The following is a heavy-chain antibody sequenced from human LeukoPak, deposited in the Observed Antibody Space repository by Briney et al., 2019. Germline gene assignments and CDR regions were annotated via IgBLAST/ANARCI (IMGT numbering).Heavy chain of an antibody. Sequence: GGSLRLSCAASGFTFSSYGMHWVRQAPGKGLEWVAVISYDGSNKYYADSVKGRFTISRDNSKNTLYLQMNSLRAEDTAVYYCAKDLSYSYDSSIFDYWGQGTLVTVSS. D-gene: IGHD3-22*01. V-gene: IGHV3-30*18. CDR1: GFTFSSYG. CDR2: ISYDGSNK. J-gene: IGHJ4*02. CDR3: AKDLSYSYDSSIFDY.